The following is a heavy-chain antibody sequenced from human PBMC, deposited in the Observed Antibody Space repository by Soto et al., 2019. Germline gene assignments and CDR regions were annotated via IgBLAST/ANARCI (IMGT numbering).Heavy chain of an antibody. D-gene: IGHD1-26*01. CDR3: VKYLSGSYSFDF. Sequence: GGSVRLSCSASGFTFSNFAMHWVRQAPGKGLEYVSTIYANGVTTKYADSVKGRFTISRDNSKNTLYLQMSSLRGEDTAVYYCVKYLSGSYSFDFWGRGTLVTVSS. J-gene: IGHJ4*02. V-gene: IGHV3-64D*08. CDR2: IYANGVTT. CDR1: GFTFSNFA.